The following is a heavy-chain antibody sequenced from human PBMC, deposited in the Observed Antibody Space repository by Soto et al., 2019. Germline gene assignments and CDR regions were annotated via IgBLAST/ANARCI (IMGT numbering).Heavy chain of an antibody. D-gene: IGHD3-3*01. CDR3: ARDPWGSGYFDY. Sequence: GASVKVSCKASGYTFTSYYIHWVRQAPGQGLEWMGIINPSGGSTSYAQKFHGRVTMTRDTSTSTVYMELSSLRSEDTAVYYCARDPWGSGYFDYWGQGTLVTVSS. V-gene: IGHV1-46*01. J-gene: IGHJ4*02. CDR1: GYTFTSYY. CDR2: INPSGGST.